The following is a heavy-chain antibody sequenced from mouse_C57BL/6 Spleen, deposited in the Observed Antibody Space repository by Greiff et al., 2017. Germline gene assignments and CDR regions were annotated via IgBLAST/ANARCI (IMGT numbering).Heavy chain of an antibody. D-gene: IGHD1-1*01. CDR3: TRPLYYYGSSSYYVDY. J-gene: IGHJ2*01. CDR1: GYTFTDYE. CDR2: IDPETGGT. V-gene: IGHV1-15*01. Sequence: QVQLKESGAELVRPGASVTLSCKASGYTFTDYEMHWVKQTPVHGLEWIGAIDPETGGTAYNQKFKGKAILTADKSSSTAYMELRSLTSEDSAVYYCTRPLYYYGSSSYYVDYWGQGTTLTVSS.